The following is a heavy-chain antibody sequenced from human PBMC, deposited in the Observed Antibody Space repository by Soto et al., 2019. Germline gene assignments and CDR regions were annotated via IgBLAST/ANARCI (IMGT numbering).Heavy chain of an antibody. CDR3: AKTGDGDPIDS. V-gene: IGHV4-4*02. CDR2: VFHSGGT. CDR1: SGSISSRNW. D-gene: IGHD7-27*01. J-gene: IGHJ4*02. Sequence: VQLQESGPGLVKPSGTLSLTCAVSSGSISSRNWWTWVRQPPGKGLEWIGEVFHSGGTNYNPALKSRATISVDKSKNQFSRKLTSVTAADTAVYYCAKTGDGDPIDSWGQGTLVTVSS.